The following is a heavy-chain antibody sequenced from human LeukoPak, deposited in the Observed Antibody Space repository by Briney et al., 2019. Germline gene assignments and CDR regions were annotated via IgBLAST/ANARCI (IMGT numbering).Heavy chain of an antibody. V-gene: IGHV1-2*02. CDR3: ARANALYCSSTSCLFDY. Sequence: ASVKVSCKASGYTFTDYYIHWVRQAPVQGLEWRAWINPNSGVTYYAQNFHDRITLTRDTSISTAYMELSRLRSDDTAIYYCARANALYCSSTSCLFDYWGQGTLVTVSS. CDR1: GYTFTDYY. CDR2: INPNSGVT. D-gene: IGHD2-2*01. J-gene: IGHJ4*02.